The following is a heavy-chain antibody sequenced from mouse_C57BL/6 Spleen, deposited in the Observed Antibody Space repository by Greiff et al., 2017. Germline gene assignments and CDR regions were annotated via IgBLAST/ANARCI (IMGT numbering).Heavy chain of an antibody. CDR1: GFTFSDYY. CDR2: ISNGGGST. CDR3: ARRVRDYDGGPFAY. V-gene: IGHV5-12*01. D-gene: IGHD2-4*01. J-gene: IGHJ2*01. Sequence: DVQLQESGVGLVQPGGSLKLSCAASGFTFSDYYMSWVRQTPEKRLEWVAYISNGGGSTYYPDTVKGRFTISRDNAKNTLYLQMSRLKSEDTAMYYCARRVRDYDGGPFAYWGQGTPLTVSS.